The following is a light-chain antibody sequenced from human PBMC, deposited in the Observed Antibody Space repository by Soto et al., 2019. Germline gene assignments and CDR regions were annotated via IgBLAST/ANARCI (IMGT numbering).Light chain of an antibody. CDR2: DVS. CDR3: SSFTSSVTYV. Sequence: QSALTQPASVSGSPGQSITISCTGTSSDVGGHNSVPWYRQDPGKAPKLMIYDVSNRPSGVSDRFSGSKSGNTASLTISGLQIEDEADYYCSSFTSSVTYVFGTGTKVTVL. J-gene: IGLJ1*01. V-gene: IGLV2-14*01. CDR1: SSDVGGHNS.